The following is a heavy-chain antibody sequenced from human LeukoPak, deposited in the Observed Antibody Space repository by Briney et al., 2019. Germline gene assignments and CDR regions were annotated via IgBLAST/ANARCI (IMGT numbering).Heavy chain of an antibody. V-gene: IGHV4-39*07. J-gene: IGHJ4*02. D-gene: IGHD3-22*01. Sequence: PSETLSLTCTVSGGSISSSSYYWGWIRQPPGKGLEWIGSIYYSGSTYYNPSLKSRVTISVDTSKNQFSLKLSSVTAADTAVYYCASIPDSSGYLFDYWGQGTLVTVSS. CDR2: IYYSGST. CDR3: ASIPDSSGYLFDY. CDR1: GGSISSSSYY.